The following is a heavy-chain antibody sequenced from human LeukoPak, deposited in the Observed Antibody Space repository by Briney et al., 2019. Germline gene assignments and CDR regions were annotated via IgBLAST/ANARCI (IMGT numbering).Heavy chain of an antibody. Sequence: SVKVSCKASVGTFSSYAISWVRQAPGQGLEWMGRIIPILGIANYAQKFQGRVTITADKSTSTAYMELSSLRSEDTAVYYCARGKDIVLPDYWGQGTLVTVSS. CDR3: ARGKDIVLPDY. CDR1: VGTFSSYA. V-gene: IGHV1-69*04. D-gene: IGHD2-15*01. CDR2: IIPILGIA. J-gene: IGHJ4*02.